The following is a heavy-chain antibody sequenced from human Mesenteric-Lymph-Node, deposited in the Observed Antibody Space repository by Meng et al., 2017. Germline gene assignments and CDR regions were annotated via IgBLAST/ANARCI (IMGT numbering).Heavy chain of an antibody. V-gene: IGHV4-4*02. Sequence: QLHVHECGAGVVEPSGTLSLTCAACGGPHHCRHWSSWVRQPPGKRLEWYGHIYYSESTFYNPCLKRRVFISIDNSKNHLSLNLRSVTAADTAVYYCARVSSGWHYFDYWGQGTLVTVSS. J-gene: IGHJ4*02. CDR3: ARVSSGWHYFDY. CDR1: GGPHHCRHW. CDR2: IYYSEST. D-gene: IGHD6-19*01.